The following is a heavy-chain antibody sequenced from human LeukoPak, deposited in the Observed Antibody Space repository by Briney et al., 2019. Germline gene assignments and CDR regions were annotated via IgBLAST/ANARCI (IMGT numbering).Heavy chain of an antibody. V-gene: IGHV3-20*04. J-gene: IGHJ4*02. CDR3: ARDYFDDSSGYCCFNY. D-gene: IGHD3-22*01. CDR2: INWNGGST. Sequence: GGSLRLSCAASGFTFDDYGMSWVRQAPGKGLEWVSGINWNGGSTGYADSVKGRFTISRDNAKNSLYLQMNSLRAEDTALYYCARDYFDDSSGYCCFNYWGQGTLVTVSS. CDR1: GFTFDDYG.